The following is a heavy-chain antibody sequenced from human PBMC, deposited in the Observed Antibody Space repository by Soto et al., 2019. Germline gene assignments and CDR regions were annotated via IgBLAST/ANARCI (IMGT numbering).Heavy chain of an antibody. J-gene: IGHJ3*02. D-gene: IGHD2-2*01. CDR1: GYTFTSYG. CDR3: ARVTEGLVPSDAFDI. CDR2: ISAYNGNT. V-gene: IGHV1-18*01. Sequence: ASVKVSCKASGYTFTSYGISWVRQAPGQGLEWMGWISAYNGNTNYAQKLQGRVTMTTDTSTSTAYMELRSLRSDDTAVYYCARVTEGLVPSDAFDIWGQGTMVTVSS.